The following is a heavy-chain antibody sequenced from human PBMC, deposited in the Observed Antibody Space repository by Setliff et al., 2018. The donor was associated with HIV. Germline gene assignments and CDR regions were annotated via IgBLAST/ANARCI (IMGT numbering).Heavy chain of an antibody. Sequence: PSETLSLTCAVSGYSISSGYYWGWIRQPPGKGLEWIGTVYYSGSTYYNPSLKSRVTISVDTSENQFSLKLSSVTAADTAVYYCARKPDSRNWFDPWGQGTLVTVSS. CDR1: GYSISSGYY. CDR3: ARKPDSRNWFDP. J-gene: IGHJ5*02. V-gene: IGHV4-38-2*01. CDR2: VYYSGST.